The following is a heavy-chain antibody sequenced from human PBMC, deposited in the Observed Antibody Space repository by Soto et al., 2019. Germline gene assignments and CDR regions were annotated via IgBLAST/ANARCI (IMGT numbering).Heavy chain of an antibody. CDR2: ISYDGSNK. J-gene: IGHJ4*02. CDR3: AIYSSGWYPLDY. D-gene: IGHD6-19*01. CDR1: GFTFSSYG. V-gene: IGHV3-30*03. Sequence: GGSLRLPCAASGFTFSSYGMHWVRQAPGKGLEWVAVISYDGSNKYYADSVKGRFTISRDNSKNTLYLQMNSLRAEDTAVYYCAIYSSGWYPLDYWGQGTLVTVSS.